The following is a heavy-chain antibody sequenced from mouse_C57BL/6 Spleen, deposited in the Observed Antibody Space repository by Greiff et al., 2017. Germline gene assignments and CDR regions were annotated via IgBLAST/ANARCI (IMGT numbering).Heavy chain of an antibody. Sequence: QVQLKQPGPELVKPGASVKMSGKASGYTFTSYWITWGKQRPGQGLEWIGDIYPGSGSTNYNEKFKSKATLTVDTSSSTAYMQLSSLTSEDSAVYYCARSGYSNYGGYAMDYWGQGTSVTVSS. CDR3: ARSGYSNYGGYAMDY. CDR1: GYTFTSYW. D-gene: IGHD2-5*01. CDR2: IYPGSGST. J-gene: IGHJ4*01. V-gene: IGHV1-55*01.